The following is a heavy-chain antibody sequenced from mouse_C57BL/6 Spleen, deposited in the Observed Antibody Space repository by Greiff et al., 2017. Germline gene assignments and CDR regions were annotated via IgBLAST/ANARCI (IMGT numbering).Heavy chain of an antibody. CDR2: IDPSDSYT. V-gene: IGHV1-69*01. CDR3: ARLGFRAMDY. J-gene: IGHJ4*01. CDR1: GYTFTSYW. Sequence: QVQLQQPGAELVMPGASVKLSCKASGYTFTSYWMHWVKQRPGQGLEWIGEIDPSDSYTNNNQKFKGKSTLTVDKSSSTAYMQLSSRTSEDSAVYYCARLGFRAMDYWGQGTSVTVSS. D-gene: IGHD3-2*02.